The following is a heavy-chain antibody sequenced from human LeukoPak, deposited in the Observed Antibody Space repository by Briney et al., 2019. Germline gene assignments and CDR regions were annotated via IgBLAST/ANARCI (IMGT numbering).Heavy chain of an antibody. D-gene: IGHD5-18*01. V-gene: IGHV3-7*01. CDR3: ARDLSGVTGYTYGRGIDY. CDR1: GFTFSSYW. Sequence: GGSLRLSCAASGFTFSSYWMTWVRQAPGKGLEWVGNIKGDGSEKYYVDSVKGRFTISRDNAKNSLYLQMNSLRAEDTAVYYCARDLSGVTGYTYGRGIDYWGQGTLVTVSS. J-gene: IGHJ4*02. CDR2: IKGDGSEK.